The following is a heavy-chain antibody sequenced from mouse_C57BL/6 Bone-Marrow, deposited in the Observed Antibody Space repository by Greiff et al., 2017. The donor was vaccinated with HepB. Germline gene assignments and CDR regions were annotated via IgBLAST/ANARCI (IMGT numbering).Heavy chain of an antibody. V-gene: IGHV5-4*01. CDR2: ISDGGSYT. J-gene: IGHJ2*01. CDR3: AREDSHYYGSRDY. Sequence: DVMLVESGGGLVKPGGSLKLSCAASGFTFSSYAMSWVRQTPEKRLEWVATISDGGSYTYYPDNVKGRFTISRDNAKNNLYLQMSHLKSEDTAMYYCAREDSHYYGSRDYWGQGTTLTVSS. D-gene: IGHD1-1*01. CDR1: GFTFSSYA.